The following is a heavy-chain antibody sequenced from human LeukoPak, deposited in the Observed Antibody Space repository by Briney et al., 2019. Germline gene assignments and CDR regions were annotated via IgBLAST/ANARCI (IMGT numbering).Heavy chain of an antibody. CDR3: AKDLGFRETYDY. CDR1: GFTFSSYA. V-gene: IGHV3-23*01. Sequence: GGSLRLSCAASGFTFSSYAMSWVRQAPGKGLEWVSAISGRGGSTYYADSVKGRFTISRDNSKNTLYLQMNSLRAEDTAVYYCAKDLGFRETYDYWGQGTLVTVSS. D-gene: IGHD3-10*01. CDR2: ISGRGGST. J-gene: IGHJ4*02.